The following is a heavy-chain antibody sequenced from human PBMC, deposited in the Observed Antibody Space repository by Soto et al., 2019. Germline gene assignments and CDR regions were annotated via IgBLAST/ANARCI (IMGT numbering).Heavy chain of an antibody. CDR2: ISYDGSNK. J-gene: IGHJ4*02. CDR3: AKDSNGATTAVGGYFDY. CDR1: GFTFSSYG. V-gene: IGHV3-30*18. Sequence: QVQLVESGGGVVQPGRSLRLSCAASGFTFSSYGMHWVRQAPGKGLEWVAVISYDGSNKYYADSVKGRFTISRDNSKNTLYLQMNSLRAEDTAVYYCAKDSNGATTAVGGYFDYWGQGTLVTVSS. D-gene: IGHD5-12*01.